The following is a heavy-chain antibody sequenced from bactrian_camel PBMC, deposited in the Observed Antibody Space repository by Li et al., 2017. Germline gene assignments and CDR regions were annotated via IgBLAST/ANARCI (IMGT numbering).Heavy chain of an antibody. CDR2: INSGGGST. Sequence: VQLVESGGGLVQPGGSLRLSCAASGFTFSSYAMSWVRQAPGKGLEWVSAINSGGGSTSYADSVQGRFTISRDNAKNTPYLQLNSLKTEDTAVYYCAADPHGLGTCPDLPTALSGYWGQGTQVTVS. V-gene: IGHV3S42*01. J-gene: IGHJ4*01. CDR1: GFTFSSYA. D-gene: IGHD5*01. CDR3: AADPHGLGTCPDLPTALSGY.